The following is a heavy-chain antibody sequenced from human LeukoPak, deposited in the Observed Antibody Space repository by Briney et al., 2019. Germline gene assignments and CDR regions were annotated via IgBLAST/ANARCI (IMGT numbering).Heavy chain of an antibody. J-gene: IGHJ4*02. V-gene: IGHV3-48*02. CDR3: ARSGYSYGREGYFDY. Sequence: GRSLRLSCAASGFTFSSYGMHWVRQAPGKGLEWVSYISSSSGTIYSADSVKGRFTITRDNAKNSLYLQMNSLRDEDTAVYYCARSGYSYGREGYFDYWGQGTLVTVSS. CDR1: GFTFSSYG. D-gene: IGHD5-18*01. CDR2: ISSSSGTI.